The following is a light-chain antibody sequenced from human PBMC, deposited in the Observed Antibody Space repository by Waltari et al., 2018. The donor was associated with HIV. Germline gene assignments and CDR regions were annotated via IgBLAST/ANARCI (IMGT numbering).Light chain of an antibody. V-gene: IGLV2-14*01. CDR2: DVS. CDR1: SSDINGYNY. CDR3: SSYTSSSTLVV. J-gene: IGLJ2*01. Sequence: SALTQPASVSGSPGQSITISCTGTSSDINGYNYSSWDQQHPGKTPKLMIYDVSNPPSGVSTRFSGSKSGNTASLTISGLQAEDESDYYCSSYTSSSTLVVFGGGTKLTVL.